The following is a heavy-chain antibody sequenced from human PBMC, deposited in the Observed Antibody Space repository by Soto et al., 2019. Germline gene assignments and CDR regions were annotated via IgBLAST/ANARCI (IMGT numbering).Heavy chain of an antibody. D-gene: IGHD4-17*01. CDR1: GFTFNTYW. CDR3: AKVPLRPYYFDY. Sequence: GGSLRLSCVASGFTFNTYWMHWVRQAPGKGLVWVSRVSAGGDNTDYADAVKGRFTISRDNSKNTLFLQMTSLRAEDTALYYCAKVPLRPYYFDYWVPGTMVTVSS. J-gene: IGHJ4*02. V-gene: IGHV3-23*01. CDR2: VSAGGDNT.